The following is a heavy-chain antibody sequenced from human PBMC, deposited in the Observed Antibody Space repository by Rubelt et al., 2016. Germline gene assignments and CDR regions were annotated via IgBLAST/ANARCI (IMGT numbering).Heavy chain of an antibody. CDR2: ISYDGSNK. CDR3: ARDGCITMSCMDV. CDR1: GFTFSSHA. J-gene: IGHJ6*02. D-gene: IGHD3-10*02. V-gene: IGHV3-30*04. Sequence: QVQLVESGGGVVQPGGSLRHSCAASGFTFSSHAMHWVRQAPGKGLEWVAVISYDGSNKYYADSVKGRFTISRNNSKTTLYLQMNSLRAEDTAVYYCARDGCITMSCMDVWGQGTTVTVSS.